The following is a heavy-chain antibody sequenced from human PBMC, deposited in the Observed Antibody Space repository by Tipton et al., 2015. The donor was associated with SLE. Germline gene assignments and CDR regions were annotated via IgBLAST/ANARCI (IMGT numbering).Heavy chain of an antibody. CDR2: IYDSGRT. V-gene: IGHV4-39*01. D-gene: IGHD3-10*01. CDR3: ARRVGSGTYLDAFDI. Sequence: TLSLTCTVSGGSISSSSYYWGWFRQPPGKGLEWIGSIYDSGRTYYNPPLKSPVTISVDTSKNQFSLKLGSVTAADTAVYYCARRVGSGTYLDAFDIWGQGTMVTVSS. CDR1: GGSISSSSYY. J-gene: IGHJ3*02.